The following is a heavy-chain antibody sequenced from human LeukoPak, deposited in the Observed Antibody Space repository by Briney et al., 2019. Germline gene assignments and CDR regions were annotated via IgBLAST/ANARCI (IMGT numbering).Heavy chain of an antibody. J-gene: IGHJ4*02. CDR1: GGSFSGYY. V-gene: IGHV4-34*01. D-gene: IGHD6-19*01. CDR2: INHSGST. Sequence: SETLSLTCAVYGGSFSGYYWSWIRQPPGKGLEWIGEINHSGSTNYNPSLKSRVTISVDTSKNQFSLKLSSVTAADTAVYYCARHRGWPNFDYWGQGTLVTVSS. CDR3: ARHRGWPNFDY.